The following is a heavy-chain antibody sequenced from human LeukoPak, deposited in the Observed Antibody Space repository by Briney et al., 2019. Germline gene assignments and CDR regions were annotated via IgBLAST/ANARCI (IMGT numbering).Heavy chain of an antibody. CDR1: GFTFSTYT. CDR3: ARDRLLEDRDYNSYCYMDV. J-gene: IGHJ6*03. Sequence: PGGSLRLSCAVSGFTFSTYTMNWVRQAPGKVLEWVSSISSSSNYIYYADSVRGRFTISRDNAKNSPSLQMNSLRAEDTAVYYCARDRLLEDRDYNSYCYMDVWGIGTTVTVSS. CDR2: ISSSSNYI. V-gene: IGHV3-21*01. D-gene: IGHD1-1*01.